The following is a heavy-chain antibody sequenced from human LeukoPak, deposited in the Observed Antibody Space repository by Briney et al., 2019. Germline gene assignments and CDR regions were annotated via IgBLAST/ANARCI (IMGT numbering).Heavy chain of an antibody. Sequence: SETLSLTCTVSGGSISSSSYYWGWIRQPPGKGLEWIGSIYYSGSTYYNPSLKSRVTISVDTSKNQFSLKLSSVTAADTAVYYCARHRLYDYGDYAYDDYWGQGTLVTVSS. CDR3: ARHRLYDYGDYAYDDY. J-gene: IGHJ4*02. CDR2: IYYSGST. CDR1: GGSISSSSYY. V-gene: IGHV4-39*01. D-gene: IGHD4-17*01.